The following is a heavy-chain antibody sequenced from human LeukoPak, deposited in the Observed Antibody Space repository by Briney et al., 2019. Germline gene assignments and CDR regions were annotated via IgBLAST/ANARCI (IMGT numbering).Heavy chain of an antibody. J-gene: IGHJ5*02. CDR2: ISGSGGPT. V-gene: IGHV3-23*01. CDR3: ARGGYCSSTSCYWGSFDP. CDR1: GFTFSNYA. Sequence: GGSLRLSCAASGFTFSNYAMNWVRQAPGKGLEWVSSISGSGGPTYYADSVKGRFTISRDNSKNTLYLQMNSLRAEDTAVYYCARGGYCSSTSCYWGSFDPWGQGTLVTASS. D-gene: IGHD2-2*01.